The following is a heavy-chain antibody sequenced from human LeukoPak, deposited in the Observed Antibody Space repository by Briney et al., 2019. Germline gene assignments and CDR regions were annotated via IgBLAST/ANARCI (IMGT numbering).Heavy chain of an antibody. V-gene: IGHV3-48*03. CDR1: GFTFSSYE. CDR3: ARGRGSGSYFKARVNY. D-gene: IGHD3-10*01. CDR2: ISSSGSTI. J-gene: IGHJ4*02. Sequence: TGGSLRLSCAASGFTFSSYEMSWVRQAPGKGLEWVSYISSSGSTIYYADSVKGRFTISRDNAKNSLYLQMNSLRAEDTAVYYCARGRGSGSYFKARVNYGGQGTLTT.